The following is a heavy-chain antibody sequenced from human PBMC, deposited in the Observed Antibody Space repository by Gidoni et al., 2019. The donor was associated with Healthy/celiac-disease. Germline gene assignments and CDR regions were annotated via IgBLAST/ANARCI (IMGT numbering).Heavy chain of an antibody. D-gene: IGHD5-12*01. J-gene: IGHJ5*02. CDR2: IYYSGST. Sequence: QVPLQESGPGLVPPSETLSLTFPVSGGSVSSGSYYWSWIRQPPGKGLEWIGYIYYSGSTNYNPSLKSRVTISVDTSKNQFSLKLSSVTAADTAVYYCARDTRYVSPWFDPWGQGTLVTVSS. CDR1: GGSVSSGSYY. V-gene: IGHV4-61*01. CDR3: ARDTRYVSPWFDP.